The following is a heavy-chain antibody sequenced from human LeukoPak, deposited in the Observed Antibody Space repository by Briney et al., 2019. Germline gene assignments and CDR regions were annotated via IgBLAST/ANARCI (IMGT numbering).Heavy chain of an antibody. D-gene: IGHD4-23*01. CDR1: GFTFSSYS. V-gene: IGHV3-48*04. CDR3: AKEGSVTTLVYYYYMDV. Sequence: GGSPRLSCAASGFTFSSYSMNWVRQAPGKGLEWVSYISSSSSTIYYADSVKGRFTISRDNAKTSLYLQMNSLRAEDTAVYYCAKEGSVTTLVYYYYMDVWGKGTTVTISS. J-gene: IGHJ6*03. CDR2: ISSSSSTI.